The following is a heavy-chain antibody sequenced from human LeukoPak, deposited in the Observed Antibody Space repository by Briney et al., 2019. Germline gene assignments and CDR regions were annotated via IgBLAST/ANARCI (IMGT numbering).Heavy chain of an antibody. Sequence: ASVKVSCKASGGTFSSYAISWVRQAPGQGLEWMGWINPNSGGTNYAQKFQGRVTMTRDTSISTAYMELSRLRSDDTAVYYCARDLGRGAGAAGSLNYWGQGTLVTVSS. V-gene: IGHV1-2*02. CDR1: GGTFSSYA. CDR3: ARDLGRGAGAAGSLNY. CDR2: INPNSGGT. J-gene: IGHJ4*02. D-gene: IGHD6-13*01.